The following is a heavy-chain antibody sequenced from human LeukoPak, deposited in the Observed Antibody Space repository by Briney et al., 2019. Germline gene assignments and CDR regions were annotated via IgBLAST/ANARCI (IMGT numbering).Heavy chain of an antibody. D-gene: IGHD6-19*01. J-gene: IGHJ6*03. Sequence: GGSLRLSCAASGFSFDDYAMHWVRQPPGKGLEWVSSISSTSSYIYYADSVKSRFTISRDNAKNSLYLQMTSLRAEDTAVYYCARSSGWYHRGPDYYYYYMDVWGKGTTVTVS. CDR3: ARSSGWYHRGPDYYYYYMDV. CDR2: ISSTSSYI. CDR1: GFSFDDYA. V-gene: IGHV3-21*01.